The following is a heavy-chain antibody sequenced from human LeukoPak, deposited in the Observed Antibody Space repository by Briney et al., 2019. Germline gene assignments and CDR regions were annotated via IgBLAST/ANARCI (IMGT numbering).Heavy chain of an antibody. V-gene: IGHV1-2*02. D-gene: IGHD3-22*01. CDR2: INPNSGGT. Sequence: ASVKVSCKASGYTFTGYYMHWVRQAPGQGLEWMGWINPNSGGTNYAQKFQGRVTMTRDTSTSTAYMELRSLRSDDTAVYYCARDRHYYEPPPGSWGQGTLVTVSS. CDR1: GYTFTGYY. J-gene: IGHJ5*02. CDR3: ARDRHYYEPPPGS.